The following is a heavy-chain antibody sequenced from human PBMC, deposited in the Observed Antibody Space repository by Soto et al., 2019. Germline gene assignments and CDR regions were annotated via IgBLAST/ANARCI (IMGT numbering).Heavy chain of an antibody. CDR3: ARPDSLSGTGWFDP. D-gene: IGHD6-13*01. V-gene: IGHV4-39*01. CDR1: GASISKTYYY. CDR2: VFYSRIT. J-gene: IGHJ5*02. Sequence: QLQLQESGPGLVKPSETLSVTCSVSGASISKTYYYWGWVRQTPEKGLEWIGTVFYSRITYYNPSLESRVTISIDRSQNQFSLKLTSVTAADTAVYYCARPDSLSGTGWFDPWGRGTLVTVSS.